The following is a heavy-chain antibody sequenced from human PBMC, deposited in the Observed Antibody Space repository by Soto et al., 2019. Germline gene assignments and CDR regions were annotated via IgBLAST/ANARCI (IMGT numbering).Heavy chain of an antibody. CDR3: ARRYSSGFDY. Sequence: SETLSLTCTVSGGSISSYYWSWIRQPPGKGLEWIGYIYYSGSTNYNPSLRSRVTISVDTSKNQFSLKLSSVTAADTAVYYCARRYSSGFDYWGQGTLVTVSS. CDR2: IYYSGST. CDR1: GGSISSYY. V-gene: IGHV4-59*01. D-gene: IGHD6-19*01. J-gene: IGHJ4*02.